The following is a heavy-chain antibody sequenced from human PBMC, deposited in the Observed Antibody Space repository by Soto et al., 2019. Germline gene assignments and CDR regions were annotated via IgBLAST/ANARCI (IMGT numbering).Heavy chain of an antibody. V-gene: IGHV4-59*01. D-gene: IGHD4-17*01. Sequence: SETLSLTCSVSGSSIRPYYWSWIRQPPGKGLEWIGNIYYSGSTNYNPSLKSRVIMSVASSKNQVSLRLDSVTAAETAVYYCTRVGGYYGDYPNFDYWGQGALVTVSS. J-gene: IGHJ4*02. CDR3: TRVGGYYGDYPNFDY. CDR1: GSSIRPYY. CDR2: IYYSGST.